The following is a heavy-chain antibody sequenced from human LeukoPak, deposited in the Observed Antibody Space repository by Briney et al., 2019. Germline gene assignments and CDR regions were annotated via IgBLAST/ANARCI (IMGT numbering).Heavy chain of an antibody. V-gene: IGHV3-23*01. J-gene: IGHJ4*02. Sequence: GGSLRLSCAASGFTFSSYAMSWVRQAPGKGLEWVSAISGSGGSTYYADSVKGRFTISRDNSKNTLYLQLNSLRAEDTAVYYCARGLRFLEWLLPRESYFDYWGQGTLVTVSS. CDR1: GFTFSSYA. D-gene: IGHD3-3*01. CDR3: ARGLRFLEWLLPRESYFDY. CDR2: ISGSGGST.